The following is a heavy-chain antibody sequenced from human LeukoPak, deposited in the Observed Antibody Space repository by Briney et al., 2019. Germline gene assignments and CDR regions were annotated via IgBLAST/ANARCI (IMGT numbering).Heavy chain of an antibody. CDR1: GGSISSYY. D-gene: IGHD6-6*01. CDR3: ARAAPHAFDI. V-gene: IGHV4-59*01. CDR2: IYYSGST. Sequence: PSETLSLTCTVSGGSISSYYWSWIRQPPGKGLEWIGYIYYSGSTNYNPSLKSRVTISVDTSKNRFSLKLSSVTAADTAVYYCARAAPHAFDIWGQGTMVTVSS. J-gene: IGHJ3*02.